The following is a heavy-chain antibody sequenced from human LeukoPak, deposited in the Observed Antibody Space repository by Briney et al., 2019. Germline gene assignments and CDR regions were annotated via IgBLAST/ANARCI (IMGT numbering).Heavy chain of an antibody. Sequence: GGSLRLSCAASGFTFSSYSMNWVRQAPGKGLEWVSYISSSSSTIYYADSVKGRFTISRDNAKNSLYLQMNSLRAEDTAVYYCARDLTRLVLYLGQGTLVTVSS. D-gene: IGHD6-19*01. V-gene: IGHV3-48*01. CDR3: ARDLTRLVLY. J-gene: IGHJ4*02. CDR2: ISSSSSTI. CDR1: GFTFSSYS.